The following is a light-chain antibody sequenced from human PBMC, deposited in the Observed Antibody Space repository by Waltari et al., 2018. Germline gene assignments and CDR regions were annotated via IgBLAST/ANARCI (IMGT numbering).Light chain of an antibody. CDR2: DAS. Sequence: EIVLTQSPATLSLSPGERATLSCRASQSVSSYLAWYQQKPGQAPRLLIYDASNRATGIPARFSGSGSGTDCTLTISSLEPEDFAVYYCQQRSNWPTNTFGQGTKLEIK. CDR1: QSVSSY. CDR3: QQRSNWPTNT. J-gene: IGKJ2*01. V-gene: IGKV3-11*01.